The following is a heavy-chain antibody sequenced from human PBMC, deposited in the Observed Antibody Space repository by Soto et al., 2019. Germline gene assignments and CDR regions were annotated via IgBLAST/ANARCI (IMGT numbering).Heavy chain of an antibody. CDR3: ARWQQLVRGFDY. V-gene: IGHV4-31*03. J-gene: IGHJ4*02. CDR1: GGSISSGGYY. Sequence: SETLSLTCTVSGGSISSGGYYWSWIRQHPGKGLEWIGYIYYSGSTYYNPSLKSRVTISVDTSKNQFSLKLSSVTAADTAVYYCARWQQLVRGFDYWGQGTLVTVSS. D-gene: IGHD6-13*01. CDR2: IYYSGST.